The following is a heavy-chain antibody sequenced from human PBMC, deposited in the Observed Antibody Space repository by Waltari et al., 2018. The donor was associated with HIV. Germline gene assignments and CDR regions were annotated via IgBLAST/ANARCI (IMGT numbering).Heavy chain of an antibody. CDR1: GGSISSGLYY. CDR2: ISSTGST. V-gene: IGHV4-39*01. CDR3: ARQRQSRRDPFDY. J-gene: IGHJ4*02. Sequence: QLQLQESGPGLVKPSETLSLTCTVSGGSISSGLYYWGWIRLPPGKGLEGMGRISSTGSTSDTPSPRGRATMSVETSKTRFSLQLGSVTAADTAVYYGARQRQSRRDPFDYWGQGTLVTVSS.